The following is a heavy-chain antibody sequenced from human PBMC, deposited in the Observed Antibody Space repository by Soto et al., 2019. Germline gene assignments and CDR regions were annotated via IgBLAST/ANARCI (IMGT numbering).Heavy chain of an antibody. J-gene: IGHJ4*02. CDR3: ARVPDD. Sequence: QLQLQESGSGLVKPSQTLSLTCAVSGGSINSGGYSWIWIRQPPGKGLGWIGYIYHSGRTYYNPYLKSRVTISVDRSKNQFSLWLSSVTAADTAVYYCARVPDDWGQGTLVTVSS. V-gene: IGHV4-30-2*01. CDR1: GGSINSGGYS. CDR2: IYHSGRT.